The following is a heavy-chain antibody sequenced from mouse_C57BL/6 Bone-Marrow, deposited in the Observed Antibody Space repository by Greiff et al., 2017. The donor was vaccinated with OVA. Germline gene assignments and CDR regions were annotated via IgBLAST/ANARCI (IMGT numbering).Heavy chain of an antibody. V-gene: IGHV1-62-2*01. CDR3: ARHASDYYYLDY. D-gene: IGHD2-4*01. CDR2: FYPGSGSI. CDR1: GYTFTEYP. J-gene: IGHJ2*01. Sequence: VQLQQSGAELVKPGASVKLSCKASGYTFTEYPIHWVKQRSGQGLEWIGWFYPGSGSINYNEKFKDKATLTADKSSSTVSMELSRLTSEDSAGYGGARHASDYYYLDYWGQGTTLTVSS.